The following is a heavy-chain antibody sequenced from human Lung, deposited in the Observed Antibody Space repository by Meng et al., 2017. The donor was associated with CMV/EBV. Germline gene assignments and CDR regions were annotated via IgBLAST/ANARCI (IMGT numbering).Heavy chain of an antibody. CDR3: ARQGHGVPLDF. CDR1: GYMFSVYW. J-gene: IGHJ4*02. CDR2: VYPGDSGT. V-gene: IGHV5-51*01. Sequence: GESLKISCKGSGYMFSVYWIAWVRQMPGKDLEWVEIVYPGDSGTRYSPSLQGQVTISVDKSISTAYLQWSSLRASDTAIYYCARQGHGVPLDFWGQGTLVTVAS. D-gene: IGHD2-8*01.